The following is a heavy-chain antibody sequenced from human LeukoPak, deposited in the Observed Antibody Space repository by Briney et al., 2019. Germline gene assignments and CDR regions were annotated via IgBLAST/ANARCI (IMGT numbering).Heavy chain of an antibody. D-gene: IGHD6-19*01. J-gene: IGHJ5*02. CDR2: ISSSGST. Sequence: PSETLSLTCTVSGDSISSGDYYWSWIRQPAGKGLEWIGRISSSGSTNYNPSLKSRVTISVDTSKNQFSLKLSSVTAADTAVYYCARGATGIAVAGAVRYGWFDPWGQGTLVTVSS. CDR3: ARGATGIAVAGAVRYGWFDP. CDR1: GDSISSGDYY. V-gene: IGHV4-61*02.